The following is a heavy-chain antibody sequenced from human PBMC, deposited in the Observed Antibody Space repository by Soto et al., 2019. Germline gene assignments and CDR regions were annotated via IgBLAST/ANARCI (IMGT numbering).Heavy chain of an antibody. CDR1: GFTFSSYA. V-gene: IGHV3-23*01. CDR3: ARAGYCSSTSCYWDFGELFPDFDY. Sequence: GGSLRLSCAASGFTFSSYAMSWVRQAPGKGLEWVSAISGSGGSTYYADSVKGRFTISRDNSKNTLYLQMNSLRAEDTAVYYCARAGYCSSTSCYWDFGELFPDFDYWGQGTLVTVSS. D-gene: IGHD2-2*01. CDR2: ISGSGGST. J-gene: IGHJ4*02.